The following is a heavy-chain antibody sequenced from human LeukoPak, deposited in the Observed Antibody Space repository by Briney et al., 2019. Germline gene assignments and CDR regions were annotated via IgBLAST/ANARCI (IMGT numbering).Heavy chain of an antibody. CDR2: IYYTGNN. J-gene: IGHJ4*02. Sequence: SGTLSLTCTVSGGSVSSASYYWNWIRQPPGKGLEWIGYIYYTGNNNYNPSLKSRVAISVDTSKNQFSLNLNSVTAADTAVYYCARGDEQWLVSGTFHYWGQGTLVTVSS. D-gene: IGHD6-19*01. CDR1: GGSVSSASYY. CDR3: ARGDEQWLVSGTFHY. V-gene: IGHV4-61*01.